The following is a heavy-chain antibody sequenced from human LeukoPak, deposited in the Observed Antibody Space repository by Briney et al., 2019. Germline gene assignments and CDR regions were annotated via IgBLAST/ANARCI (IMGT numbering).Heavy chain of an antibody. D-gene: IGHD5-12*01. J-gene: IGHJ4*02. CDR2: IWNDGSKK. CDR1: GLTFSRFG. Sequence: PGTSLRLSCAASGLTFSRFGMHWVRQAPGKGLEWVAVIWNDGSKKYYGDSVEGRSTISRDDSNNMVFLQMTSLRAEDTALYYCATGLRDKSGYSPLEYWGQGTLVTVSS. CDR3: ATGLRDKSGYSPLEY. V-gene: IGHV3-33*01.